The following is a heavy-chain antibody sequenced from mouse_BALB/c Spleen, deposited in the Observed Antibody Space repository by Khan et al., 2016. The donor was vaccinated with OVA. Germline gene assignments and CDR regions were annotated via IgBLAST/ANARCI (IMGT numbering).Heavy chain of an antibody. CDR1: GYSITSDYA. V-gene: IGHV3-2*02. D-gene: IGHD3-3*01. CDR2: ISYSGST. Sequence: EVQLVESGPGLVKPSQSLSLTCTVTGYSITSDYAWNWIRQFPGNKLEWMGYISYSGSTSYTPSLQSRISITRDTSKNQLFLQLNSVTTEDTATYYCTGGRAYWGQGTLVTVSA. CDR3: TGGRAY. J-gene: IGHJ3*01.